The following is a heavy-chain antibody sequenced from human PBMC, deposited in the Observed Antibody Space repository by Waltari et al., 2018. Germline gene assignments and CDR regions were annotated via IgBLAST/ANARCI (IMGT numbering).Heavy chain of an antibody. J-gene: IGHJ4*02. D-gene: IGHD3-10*01. Sequence: QLQLQESGPGLVKPSETLSLTCTVSGGSISSSSYYWGWILQPPGKGLEWIGSIYYRGSTYYNPSLKSRVTISVDTSKNQFSLKLSSVTAADTAVYYCARVGRTTYYYGSGPYYFDYWGQGTLVTVSS. V-gene: IGHV4-39*07. CDR2: IYYRGST. CDR3: ARVGRTTYYYGSGPYYFDY. CDR1: GGSISSSSYY.